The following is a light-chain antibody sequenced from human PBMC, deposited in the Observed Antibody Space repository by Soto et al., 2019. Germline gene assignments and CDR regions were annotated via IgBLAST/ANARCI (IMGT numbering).Light chain of an antibody. CDR3: SSYAGHNTFVL. J-gene: IGLJ2*01. Sequence: QSVLTQPASVSGSPGQSITISCTGTSSDFGSYDLVSWYQQHPAKAPKLMIYEGSERPSGVSTRFSGSKSGNTASLTISGLQAEDEADYYCSSYAGHNTFVLFGGGTKLTVL. V-gene: IGLV2-23*03. CDR1: SSDFGSYDL. CDR2: EGS.